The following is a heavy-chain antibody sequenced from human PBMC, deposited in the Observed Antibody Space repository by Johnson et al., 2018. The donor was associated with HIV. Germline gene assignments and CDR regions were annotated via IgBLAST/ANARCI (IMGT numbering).Heavy chain of an antibody. V-gene: IGHV3-30*03. CDR2: ISYDGGNK. D-gene: IGHD3-10*01. J-gene: IGHJ3*02. Sequence: VQLVESGGGVVQPGGSLRLSCAASGFTFSNYGIHWVRQAPGKGLEWVAVISYDGGNKYYADSVKGRFTISRDNSKNTLYLQMNSLRAEDTAVYYCARDPYGSGPYVAFDIWGQGTVVTVSS. CDR1: GFTFSNYG. CDR3: ARDPYGSGPYVAFDI.